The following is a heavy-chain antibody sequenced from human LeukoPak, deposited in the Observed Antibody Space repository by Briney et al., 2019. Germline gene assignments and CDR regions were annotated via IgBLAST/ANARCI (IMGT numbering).Heavy chain of an antibody. V-gene: IGHV3-23*01. Sequence: GGSLRLSCAASGFTFGSYDLSWVRQAPGKGLECVAAISRGVGSTYNADSVKGRFTISRDNSKNTLYLQMNNLRADDTAVYYCAKKGQADDYGKPDWGQGTLVTVSS. CDR2: ISRGVGST. CDR1: GFTFGSYD. J-gene: IGHJ4*02. CDR3: AKKGQADDYGKPD. D-gene: IGHD4-17*01.